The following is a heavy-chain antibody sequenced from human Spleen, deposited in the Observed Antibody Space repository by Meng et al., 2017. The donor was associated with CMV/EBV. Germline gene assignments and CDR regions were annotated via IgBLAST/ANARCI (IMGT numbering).Heavy chain of an antibody. CDR3: ARDATYCSGGSCSYNWFDP. J-gene: IGHJ5*02. V-gene: IGHV4-59*01. CDR1: GGSISGSY. D-gene: IGHD2-15*01. CDR2: IYYGGSI. Sequence: SETLSLTCTVSGGSISGSYWSWVRQPPGKGLEWIGYIYYGGSIDYNPSLKSRVTISVETSKKHFSLKLKSVTAADTAVYYCARDATYCSGGSCSYNWFDPWGQGTLVTVSS.